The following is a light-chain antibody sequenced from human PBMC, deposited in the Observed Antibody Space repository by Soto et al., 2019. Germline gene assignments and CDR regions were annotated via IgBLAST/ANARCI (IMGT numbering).Light chain of an antibody. J-gene: IGLJ1*01. CDR2: EVS. V-gene: IGLV2-8*01. CDR1: SSDIGVYNY. Sequence: QSVLTHPPSASWSPGHSVTISCTGTSSDIGVYNYVSWYQQHPGKAPKLMIYEVSKRPSGVPDRFSGSKSGNTASLTVSGLQAEDEADYYCSSYAGSNNLYVFGTGTKVTVL. CDR3: SSYAGSNNLYV.